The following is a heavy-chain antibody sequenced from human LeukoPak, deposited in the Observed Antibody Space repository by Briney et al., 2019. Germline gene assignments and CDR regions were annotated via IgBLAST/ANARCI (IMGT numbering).Heavy chain of an antibody. CDR1: GFAFSAYE. Sequence: GGSLRLSCAASGFAFSAYEMNWVRQAPGKGLEWVSYISGTDSTTYYADSVKGRFTISRGNARNSLYLQMNSLRVEDTALYYCTTLGYHLDSWGQGTLVTVSS. J-gene: IGHJ4*02. D-gene: IGHD3-22*01. CDR2: ISGTDSTT. CDR3: TTLGYHLDS. V-gene: IGHV3-48*03.